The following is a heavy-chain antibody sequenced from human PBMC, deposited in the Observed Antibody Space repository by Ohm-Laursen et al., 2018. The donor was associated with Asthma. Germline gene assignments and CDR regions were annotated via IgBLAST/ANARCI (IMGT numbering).Heavy chain of an antibody. CDR3: ARGNLEGLQ. CDR1: GYTFSRYS. V-gene: IGHV3-21*01. Sequence: SLRLSCAATGYTFSRYSIHWARQIPGKGLEWVASISTASSFIYYADSVRGRFTTSRDDAKNTLYLQMNSLRADDTAVYYCARGNLEGLQWGQGTLVTVSS. CDR2: ISTASSFI. J-gene: IGHJ4*02. D-gene: IGHD5-24*01.